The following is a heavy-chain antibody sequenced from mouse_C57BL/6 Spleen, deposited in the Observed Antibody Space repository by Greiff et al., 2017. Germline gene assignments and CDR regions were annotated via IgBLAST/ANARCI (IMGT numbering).Heavy chain of an antibody. Sequence: VQLQQSVAELVRPGASVKLSCTASGFNIKNTYMHWVKQRPEQGLEWIGRIDPANGNTKYAPQFQGKATITADTSSNTAYLQLSRLTSEDTAIYYCASSSPYYDYDGGYAMDYWGQGTSVTVSS. CDR1: GFNIKNTY. D-gene: IGHD2-4*01. CDR3: ASSSPYYDYDGGYAMDY. CDR2: IDPANGNT. V-gene: IGHV14-3*01. J-gene: IGHJ4*01.